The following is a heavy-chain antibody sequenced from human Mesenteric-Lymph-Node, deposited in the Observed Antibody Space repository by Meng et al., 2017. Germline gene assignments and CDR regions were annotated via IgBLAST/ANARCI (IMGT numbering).Heavy chain of an antibody. CDR3: ARVGYCSGGSCSFRYFDY. Sequence: QAQLQESGPGLVKPSGTLSLTCTVSSGSISCSNWWSWVRQPPGKGLEWIGEINHSGSTNYNPSLKSRVTISVDTSKNQFSLKLSSVTAADTAVHYCARVGYCSGGSCSFRYFDYWGQGILVTVSS. J-gene: IGHJ4*02. D-gene: IGHD2-15*01. CDR2: INHSGST. CDR1: SGSISCSNW. V-gene: IGHV4-4*02.